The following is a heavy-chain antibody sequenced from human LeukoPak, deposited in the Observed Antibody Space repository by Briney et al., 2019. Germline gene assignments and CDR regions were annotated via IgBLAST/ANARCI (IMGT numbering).Heavy chain of an antibody. Sequence: ASVKVSCKASGYTFTGYYMHWVRQAPGQGLEWMGWINPNSGRTNFALKFQGRITMTRDTSISTAYMELDRLRSEDTAVYYCARLSGRDYCFDSWGQGTLVTVSS. CDR1: GYTFTGYY. V-gene: IGHV1-2*02. CDR3: ARLSGRDYCFDS. D-gene: IGHD2/OR15-2a*01. J-gene: IGHJ4*02. CDR2: INPNSGRT.